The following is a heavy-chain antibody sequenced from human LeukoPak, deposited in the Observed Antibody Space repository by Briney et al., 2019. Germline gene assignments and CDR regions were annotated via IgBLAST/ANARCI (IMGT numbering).Heavy chain of an antibody. J-gene: IGHJ4*02. CDR3: ARANDDFDY. D-gene: IGHD3-16*01. CDR2: IYHSGST. V-gene: IGHV4-38-2*01. Sequence: SETLSLTXAVSGYSISSGYYWGWIRQPPGKGLEWIGSIYHSGSTYYNPSLKSRVTISVDTSKNQFSLKLSSVTAADTAVYYCARANDDFDYWGQGTLVTVSS. CDR1: GYSISSGYY.